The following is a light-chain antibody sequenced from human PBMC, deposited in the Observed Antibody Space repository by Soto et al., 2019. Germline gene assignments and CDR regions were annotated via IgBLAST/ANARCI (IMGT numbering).Light chain of an antibody. Sequence: EIVMTQSPATLSVSPGERATLSCRASQSVASNLAWYQQKPGQAPGVLIYGASTRATGIPARFSGSGSGTEFTLTISSLQSEDFAVYFCQRYNSWPPPWTFGQGTKVEVK. V-gene: IGKV3-15*01. CDR3: QRYNSWPPPWT. CDR2: GAS. CDR1: QSVASN. J-gene: IGKJ1*01.